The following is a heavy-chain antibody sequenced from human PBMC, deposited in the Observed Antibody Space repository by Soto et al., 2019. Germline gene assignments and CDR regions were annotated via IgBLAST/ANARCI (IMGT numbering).Heavy chain of an antibody. Sequence: SETLSLTCTVSGDSITSNSYFWAWIRQPPGKGLEWIGSIYYSGTTYCNPSLKSRVTISVDRSKNQFSLKLSSVTAADTAVYYCARQGFGALHGLVDVWGQGTSVTVSS. D-gene: IGHD3-10*01. CDR1: GDSITSNSYF. V-gene: IGHV4-39*01. CDR3: ARQGFGALHGLVDV. J-gene: IGHJ6*02. CDR2: IYYSGTT.